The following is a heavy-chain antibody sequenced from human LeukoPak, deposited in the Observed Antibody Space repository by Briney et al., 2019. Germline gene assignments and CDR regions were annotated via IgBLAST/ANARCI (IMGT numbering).Heavy chain of an antibody. Sequence: SETLSLTCAVYGGSFSGYYWSWIRQPPGKGLEWIGEINHSGSTNYNPSLKSRVTISVDTSKNQFSLKLSSVTAADTAVYYCARTYIAVAGMGYYYYMDVWGKGTTVTVSS. D-gene: IGHD6-19*01. CDR3: ARTYIAVAGMGYYYYMDV. CDR1: GGSFSGYY. V-gene: IGHV4-34*01. J-gene: IGHJ6*03. CDR2: INHSGST.